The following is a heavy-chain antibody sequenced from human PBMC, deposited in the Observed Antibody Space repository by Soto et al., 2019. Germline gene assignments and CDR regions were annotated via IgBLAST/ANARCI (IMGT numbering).Heavy chain of an antibody. CDR1: GGSIDYYY. V-gene: IGHV4-59*01. CDR2: IAASGST. CDR3: ARDSTSWFPYSGIDV. Sequence: QVQLQESGPGLVKSSETLSLTCTVSGGSIDYYYWSWIRQPPGKGLESIGYIAASGSTKYNPSLRSRVTISVDTSKNHFTLNLNSVTAADTAVYYSARDSTSWFPYSGIDVWGQMPTGTVSS. D-gene: IGHD6-13*01. J-gene: IGHJ6*02.